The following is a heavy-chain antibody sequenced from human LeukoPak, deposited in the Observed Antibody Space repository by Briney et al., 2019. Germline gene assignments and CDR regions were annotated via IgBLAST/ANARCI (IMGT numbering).Heavy chain of an antibody. CDR2: VNPNDGGT. Sequence: ASVNVSCKASGYIFTDFFLHWVRQAPGQGLEWMGLVNPNDGGTIYAQNFQGRVTLTRDTSISTAYMELSRLRSDDTAVYYCARDDYGDLQYFEDWGQGTLVTVSS. D-gene: IGHD4-17*01. V-gene: IGHV1-2*02. CDR3: ARDDYGDLQYFED. J-gene: IGHJ4*02. CDR1: GYIFTDFF.